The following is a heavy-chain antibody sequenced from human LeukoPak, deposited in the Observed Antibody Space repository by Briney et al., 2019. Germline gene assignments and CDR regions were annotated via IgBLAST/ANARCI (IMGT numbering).Heavy chain of an antibody. V-gene: IGHV1-69*05. J-gene: IGHJ3*02. Sequence: SVKVSCKASGGTFSSYAISWVRQAPGQGLEWMGGIIPIFGTANYAQKFQGRVTITTDESMSTAYMELSSLRSEDTAVYYCARGLRAGNWDAFDIWGQGTMVTVSS. CDR2: IIPIFGTA. CDR3: ARGLRAGNWDAFDI. CDR1: GGTFSSYA. D-gene: IGHD1-1*01.